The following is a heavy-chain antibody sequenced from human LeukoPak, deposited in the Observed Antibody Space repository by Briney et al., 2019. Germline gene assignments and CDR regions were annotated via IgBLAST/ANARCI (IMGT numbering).Heavy chain of an antibody. CDR2: IIPIFSTA. D-gene: IGHD5-18*01. V-gene: IGHV1-69*13. CDR1: GGTFSSYA. Sequence: SVKVSCKASGGTFSSYAISWVRQAPGQGLEWMGGIIPIFSTANYAQKFQGRVTITADESTSTAYMELSSLRSEDTAVYYCASSRRGSYGYFLYFDYWGQGTLVTVSS. CDR3: ASSRRGSYGYFLYFDY. J-gene: IGHJ4*02.